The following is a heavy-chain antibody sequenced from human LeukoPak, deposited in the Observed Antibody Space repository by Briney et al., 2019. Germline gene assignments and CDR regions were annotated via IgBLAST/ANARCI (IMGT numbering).Heavy chain of an antibody. Sequence: PGGSLRLSCAASGFSFSSYAMHWVRPAPGKGLEDVSGITSRGTDTSFANSVKARFTISRDNSNNTLYLQMGSLRVEDMAVYYCARGRGTTVTASMDVWGQGTTVTVSS. CDR1: GFSFSSYA. CDR2: ITSRGTDT. CDR3: ARGRGTTVTASMDV. J-gene: IGHJ6*02. D-gene: IGHD4-17*01. V-gene: IGHV3-64*01.